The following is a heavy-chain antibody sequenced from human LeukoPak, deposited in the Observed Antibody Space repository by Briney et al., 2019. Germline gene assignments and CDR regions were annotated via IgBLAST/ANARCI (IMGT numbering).Heavy chain of an antibody. Sequence: SETLSLTCAVYGGSFSGYYWSWIRQPPGKGLEWIGEINHSGSTNYNPSLKSRVTISVDTSKNQFSLKLSSVTAADTAVYYCATLNGKYYYYYMDVWGKGTTVTVSS. J-gene: IGHJ6*03. CDR2: INHSGST. D-gene: IGHD3-16*02. CDR1: GGSFSGYY. CDR3: ATLNGKYYYYYMDV. V-gene: IGHV4-34*01.